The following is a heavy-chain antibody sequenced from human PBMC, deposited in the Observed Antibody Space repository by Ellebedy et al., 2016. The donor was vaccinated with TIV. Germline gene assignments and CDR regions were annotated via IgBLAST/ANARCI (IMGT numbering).Heavy chain of an antibody. D-gene: IGHD3-16*01. Sequence: GESLKISCSASGFTFSSYAMHWFRQAAGKGLEYISAIVANGGSTYYADSVKGRFTISRDNSKNTLYLQMSSLRADDTAVYYCVKAWGDWGQGTLVTFSS. J-gene: IGHJ4*02. CDR3: VKAWGD. CDR2: IVANGGST. V-gene: IGHV3-64D*06. CDR1: GFTFSSYA.